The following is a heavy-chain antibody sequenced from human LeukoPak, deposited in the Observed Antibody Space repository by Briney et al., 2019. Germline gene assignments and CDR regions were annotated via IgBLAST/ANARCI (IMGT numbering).Heavy chain of an antibody. J-gene: IGHJ4*02. V-gene: IGHV3-33*01. CDR3: ARASGMVRGDYFDY. D-gene: IGHD3-10*01. CDR1: GFTFSSYG. Sequence: GGSLRLSCAASGFTFSSYGMHWVRQAPSKGLEWVAVIWYDGSNKYYADSVKGRFTISRDNSKNTLYLQMNSLRAEDTAVYYCARASGMVRGDYFDYWGQGTLVTVSS. CDR2: IWYDGSNK.